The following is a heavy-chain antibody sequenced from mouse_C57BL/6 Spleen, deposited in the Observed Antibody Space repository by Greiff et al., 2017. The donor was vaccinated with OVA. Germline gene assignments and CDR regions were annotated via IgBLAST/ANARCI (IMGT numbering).Heavy chain of an antibody. CDR2: IYPGSGST. V-gene: IGHV1-55*01. Sequence: QVQLQQPGAELVKPGASVKMSCKASGYTFTSYWITWVKQRPGQGLEWIGDIYPGSGSTNYNEKFKSKATLTVDTSSSTAYMQLSSLTSEDSAVYYCARRESRQYYFDYWGQGTTLTVSS. D-gene: IGHD6-1*01. CDR1: GYTFTSYW. J-gene: IGHJ2*01. CDR3: ARRESRQYYFDY.